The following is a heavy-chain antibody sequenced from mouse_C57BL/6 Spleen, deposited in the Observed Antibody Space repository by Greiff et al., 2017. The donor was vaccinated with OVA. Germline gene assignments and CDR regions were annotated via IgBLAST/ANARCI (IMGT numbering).Heavy chain of an antibody. CDR3: ARFPHYYGSRGYFDV. J-gene: IGHJ1*03. CDR2: IDPSDSET. D-gene: IGHD1-1*01. V-gene: IGHV1-52*01. CDR1: GYTFTSYW. Sequence: QVQLQQSGAELVRPGSSVKLSCKASGYTFTSYWMHWVKQRPIQGLEWIGNIDPSDSETHYNQKFKDKATLTVDKSSSTAYMQLSSLTSEDSAVYYCARFPHYYGSRGYFDVWGTGTTVTVSS.